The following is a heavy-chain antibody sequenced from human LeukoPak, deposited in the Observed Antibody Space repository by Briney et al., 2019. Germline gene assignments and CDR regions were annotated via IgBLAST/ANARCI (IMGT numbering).Heavy chain of an antibody. CDR3: TDCSSTSCYDGNYYMDD. CDR1: GFTFIGSA. V-gene: IGHV3-73*01. J-gene: IGHJ6*03. CDR2: IRSKANSYAT. Sequence: PGGSLRLSCAASGFTFIGSAMHWVRQASGKGLEWVGRIRSKANSYATAYAASVKGRFTISRDDSKNTAYLQMNSLKTEDTAVYYCTDCSSTSCYDGNYYMDDWGKVTTVTVSS. D-gene: IGHD2-2*01.